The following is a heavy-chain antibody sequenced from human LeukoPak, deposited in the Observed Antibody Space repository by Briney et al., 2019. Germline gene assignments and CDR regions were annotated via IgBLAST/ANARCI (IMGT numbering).Heavy chain of an antibody. CDR1: GYTFTGYY. CDR2: NNPNSSST. Sequence: ASVTVSCKASGYTFTGYYMHWVRQAPGQELEWRGRNNPNSSSTNSAQKFQGSVTMTRDTSISTAYMGLSSLRSDDTAVYYCARSPVGATSRFDYWGQGTLVTVSS. CDR3: ARSPVGATSRFDY. J-gene: IGHJ4*02. D-gene: IGHD1-26*01. V-gene: IGHV1-2*02.